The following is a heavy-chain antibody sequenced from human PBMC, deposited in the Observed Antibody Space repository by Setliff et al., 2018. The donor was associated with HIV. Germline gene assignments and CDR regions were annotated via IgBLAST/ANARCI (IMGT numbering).Heavy chain of an antibody. CDR2: ISAYNDNT. CDR1: GYTFTGYY. J-gene: IGHJ4*02. CDR3: ARGGSYSGSWSYQLFPADY. V-gene: IGHV1-18*04. D-gene: IGHD3-10*01. Sequence: ASVKVSCKASGYTFTGYYMHWVRQAPGQGLEWMGWISAYNDNTNYAQKFQGRVTMTTDASTSTAYMEVRSLRSDDTAVYYCARGGSYSGSWSYQLFPADYWGQGTLVTVSS.